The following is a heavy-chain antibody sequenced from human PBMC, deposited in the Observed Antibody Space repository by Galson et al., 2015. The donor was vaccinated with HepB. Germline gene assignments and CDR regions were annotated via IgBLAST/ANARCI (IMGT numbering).Heavy chain of an antibody. J-gene: IGHJ6*03. D-gene: IGHD2-2*01. Sequence: SVKVSCKASGYTFTSYDINWVRQATGQGLEWMGWMNPNSGNTGYAQKFQGRVTMTRNTSISTAYMELSSLRSEDTAVYYCARRWAIVVVPAAHWGLRLGGSYYMDVWGKGTTVTVSS. CDR2: MNPNSGNT. CDR3: ARRWAIVVVPAAHWGLRLGGSYYMDV. V-gene: IGHV1-8*01. CDR1: GYTFTSYD.